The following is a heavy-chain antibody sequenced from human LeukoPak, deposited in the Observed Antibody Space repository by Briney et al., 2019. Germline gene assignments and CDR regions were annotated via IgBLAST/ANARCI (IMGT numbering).Heavy chain of an antibody. J-gene: IGHJ5*02. CDR2: INPSGGST. V-gene: IGHV1-46*01. CDR3: AREGCSSTSCYFWFDP. D-gene: IGHD2-2*01. Sequence: ASVKVSCKASGYTFINYYMHWVRQAPGQGLEWMGIINPSGGSTSCGQKFQGRVTMTRDMSTSTFYMELSSLRFEDTAVYYCAREGCSSTSCYFWFDPWGQGTLVTVSS. CDR1: GYTFINYY.